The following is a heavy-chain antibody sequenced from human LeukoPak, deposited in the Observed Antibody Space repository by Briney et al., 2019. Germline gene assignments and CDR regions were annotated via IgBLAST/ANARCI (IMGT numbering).Heavy chain of an antibody. CDR3: ARLTSGSTIDY. J-gene: IGHJ4*02. D-gene: IGHD6-19*01. V-gene: IGHV4-59*10. Sequence: SETLSLTCAVYGGSFSGYYWSWIRQPAGKGLEWIGRIYTSGSTNYNPSLKSRVTMSVDTSKNQFSLKLSSVTAADTAVYYCARLTSGSTIDYWGQGTLVTVSS. CDR2: IYTSGST. CDR1: GGSFSGYY.